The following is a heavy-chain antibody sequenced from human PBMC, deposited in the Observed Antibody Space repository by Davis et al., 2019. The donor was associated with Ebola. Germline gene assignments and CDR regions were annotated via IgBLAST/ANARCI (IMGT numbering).Heavy chain of an antibody. J-gene: IGHJ4*02. CDR2: INHSGST. D-gene: IGHD5-12*01. CDR3: ARGRGRWLRSASIGY. CDR1: GGSFSGYY. Sequence: MPGGSLRLSCAVYGGSFSGYYWSWIRQPPGKGLEWIGEINHSGSTNYNPSLKSRVTISVDTSKNQFSLKLSSVTAADTAVYYCARGRGRWLRSASIGYWGQGTLVTVSS. V-gene: IGHV4-34*01.